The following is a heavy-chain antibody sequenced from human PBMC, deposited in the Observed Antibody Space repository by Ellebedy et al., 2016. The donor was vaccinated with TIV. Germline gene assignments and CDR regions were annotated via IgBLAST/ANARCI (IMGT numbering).Heavy chain of an antibody. D-gene: IGHD3-3*01. CDR2: ISGSGGST. CDR3: AKERITIFGVVTGNFDY. CDR1: GFTFSSYA. J-gene: IGHJ4*02. Sequence: GGSLRLSXAASGFTFSSYAMSWVRQAPGKGLEWVSAISGSGGSTYYADSVKGRFTISRDNSKNTLYLQMNSLRAEDTAVYYCAKERITIFGVVTGNFDYWGQGTLVTVSS. V-gene: IGHV3-23*01.